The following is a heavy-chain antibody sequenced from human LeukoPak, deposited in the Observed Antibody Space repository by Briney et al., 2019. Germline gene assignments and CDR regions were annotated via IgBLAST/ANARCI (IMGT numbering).Heavy chain of an antibody. J-gene: IGHJ4*02. CDR1: GGSISSGGYY. V-gene: IGHV4-31*03. CDR3: ARENSNDSSGYYLFDY. Sequence: SETLSLTCTISGGSISSGGYYWSWIRQHPGRGLEWIGYIYYRGSTYYNPSLKSRVTISVDTSKNQFSLKLSSVTAADTAVYYCARENSNDSSGYYLFDYWGQGTLVTVSS. CDR2: IYYRGST. D-gene: IGHD3-22*01.